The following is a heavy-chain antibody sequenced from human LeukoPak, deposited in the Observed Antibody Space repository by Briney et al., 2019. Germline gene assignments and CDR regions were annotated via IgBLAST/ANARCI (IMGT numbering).Heavy chain of an antibody. CDR2: MNPNSGNT. J-gene: IGHJ5*02. Sequence: GASVKVSCKASGYTFTSCGINWVRQATGQGLGWMGWMNPNSGNTGYAQKFQGRVTMTRNTSKSTAYMELSSLRSEATAVYYCSRGASGYGSGSYTYWFDPWGQGTLVTVSS. CDR1: GYTFTSCG. D-gene: IGHD3-10*01. CDR3: SRGASGYGSGSYTYWFDP. V-gene: IGHV1-8*01.